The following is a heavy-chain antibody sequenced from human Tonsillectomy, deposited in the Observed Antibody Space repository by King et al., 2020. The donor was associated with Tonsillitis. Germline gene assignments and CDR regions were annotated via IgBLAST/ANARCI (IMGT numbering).Heavy chain of an antibody. J-gene: IGHJ4*02. CDR3: ARARYYYGSGSPYYFDY. CDR2: ISSSSSYT. CDR1: GFTFSDYY. D-gene: IGHD3-10*01. Sequence: VQLVESGGGLVKPGGSLRLSCAASGFTFSDYYMSWIRQAPGKGLEWVSYISSSSSYTNYADSVKGRFTIPRDNAKNSLYLQMNSLRAEDTAVYYCARARYYYGSGSPYYFDYWGQGTLVTVSS. V-gene: IGHV3-11*06.